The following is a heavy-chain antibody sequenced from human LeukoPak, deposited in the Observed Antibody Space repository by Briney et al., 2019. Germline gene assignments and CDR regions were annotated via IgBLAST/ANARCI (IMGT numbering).Heavy chain of an antibody. CDR3: ARLRFYGSGTYYDYYFDY. CDR1: GGSISSSNW. CDR2: IYHSGST. Sequence: PSRTLSLTCAVSGGSISSSNWWSWVRQPPGKGLEWIGEIYHSGSTNYNPSLKSRVTISVDKSKNQFSLKLSSVTAADTAVFYCARLRFYGSGTYYDYYFDYWGQGTLVTVSS. D-gene: IGHD3-10*01. V-gene: IGHV4-4*02. J-gene: IGHJ4*02.